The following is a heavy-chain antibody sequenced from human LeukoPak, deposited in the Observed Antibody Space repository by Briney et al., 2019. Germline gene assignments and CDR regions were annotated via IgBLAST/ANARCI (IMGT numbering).Heavy chain of an antibody. CDR2: IKGDGSSI. J-gene: IGHJ4*02. V-gene: IGHV3-74*01. D-gene: IGHD1-26*01. Sequence: GGSLRLSCAASGFTFSDYYMSWIRQAPGKGLEWVSRIKGDGSSISHADSVKGRFTISRDNAKNTLDLQMNNLRVEDTAVYYCVRDGVGAPPFDYWGEGVLVTVSS. CDR3: VRDGVGAPPFDY. CDR1: GFTFSDYY.